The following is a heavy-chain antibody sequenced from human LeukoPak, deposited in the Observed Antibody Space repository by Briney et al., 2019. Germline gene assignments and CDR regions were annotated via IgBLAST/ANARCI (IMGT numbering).Heavy chain of an antibody. CDR1: GGSISSGGYY. J-gene: IGHJ5*02. D-gene: IGHD7-27*01. V-gene: IGHV4-31*03. CDR2: IYYSGST. Sequence: SQTLSLTCTVSGGSISSGGYYWSWIRQHPGKGLEWIGYIYYSGSTYYNPSLKSRVTISVDTSKNQFSLKLSSVTAADTAVYYCARETEAAPLLGNWFDPWGQGTLVTVSS. CDR3: ARETEAAPLLGNWFDP.